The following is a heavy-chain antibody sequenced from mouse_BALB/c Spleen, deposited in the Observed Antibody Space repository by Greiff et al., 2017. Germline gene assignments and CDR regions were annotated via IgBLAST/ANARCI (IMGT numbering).Heavy chain of an antibody. D-gene: IGHD1-1*01. CDR1: GDSITSGY. CDR2: ISYSGST. CDR3: ARHGSSYGYAMDY. V-gene: IGHV3-8*02. Sequence: EVKLVESGPSLVKPSQTLSLTCSVTGDSITSGYWNWIRKFPGNKLEYMGYISYSGSTYYNPSLKSRISITRDTSKNQYYLQLNSVTTEDTATYYCARHGSSYGYAMDYWGQGTSVTVSS. J-gene: IGHJ4*01.